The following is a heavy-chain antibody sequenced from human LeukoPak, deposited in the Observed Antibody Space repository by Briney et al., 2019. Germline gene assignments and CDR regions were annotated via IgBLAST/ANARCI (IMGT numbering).Heavy chain of an antibody. CDR3: ARERAPLRFLEWLLYPYFDY. CDR1: GYTFTACY. V-gene: IGHV1-2*02. D-gene: IGHD3-3*01. Sequence: ASVKVSCKTSGYTFTACYMQWVRQAPGQGLEWMGWINCNSGSTNSAQKFQGRVTMTRDTSISTAYMELSRLRSDDTAVYYCARERAPLRFLEWLLYPYFDYWGQGTLVTVSS. J-gene: IGHJ4*02. CDR2: INCNSGST.